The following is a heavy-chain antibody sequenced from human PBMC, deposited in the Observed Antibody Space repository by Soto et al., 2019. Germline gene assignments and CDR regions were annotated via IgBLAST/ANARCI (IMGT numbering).Heavy chain of an antibody. CDR2: ISAYNGNT. CDR3: ARDGRYFDWLLVTPFDY. CDR1: GYTFTSYG. Sequence: ASVKVSCKASGYTFTSYGISWVRQAPGQGLEWMGWISAYNGNTNYAQKLQGRVTMTTDTSTRTAYMELRSLRSDDTAVYYCARDGRYFDWLLVTPFDYWGQGTLVTVSS. V-gene: IGHV1-18*01. J-gene: IGHJ4*02. D-gene: IGHD3-9*01.